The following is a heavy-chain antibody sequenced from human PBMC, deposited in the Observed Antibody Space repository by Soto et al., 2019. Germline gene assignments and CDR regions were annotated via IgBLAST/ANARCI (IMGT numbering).Heavy chain of an antibody. Sequence: PGGSLRLSCAASGFTFSSYAMSWVRQAPGKGLEWVSAISGSGGSTYYADSVKGRFTISRDNSKNTLYLQMNSLRAEDTAVYYCATHYYDSRGYYLFDYWGQGTLVTVSS. V-gene: IGHV3-23*01. CDR1: GFTFSSYA. D-gene: IGHD3-22*01. CDR3: ATHYYDSRGYYLFDY. J-gene: IGHJ4*02. CDR2: ISGSGGST.